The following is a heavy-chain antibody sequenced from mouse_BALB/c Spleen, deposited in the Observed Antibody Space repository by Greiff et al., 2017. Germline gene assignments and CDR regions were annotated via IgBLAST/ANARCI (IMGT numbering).Heavy chain of an antibody. CDR3: ARSYDYGGAWFAY. V-gene: IGHV8-12*01. J-gene: IGHJ3*01. CDR1: GFSLSTSGMG. Sequence: QVTLKVSGPGILQPSQTLSLTCSFSGFSLSTSGMGVSWIRQPSGKGLEWLAHIYWDDDKRYNPSLKSRLTISKDTSSNQVFLKITSVDTADTATYYCARSYDYGGAWFAYWGQGTLVTVSA. D-gene: IGHD2-4*01. CDR2: IYWDDDK.